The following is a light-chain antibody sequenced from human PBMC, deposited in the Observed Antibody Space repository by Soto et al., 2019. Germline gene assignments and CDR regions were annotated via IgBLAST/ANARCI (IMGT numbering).Light chain of an antibody. V-gene: IGKV3-15*01. J-gene: IGKJ5*01. CDR1: QSVSSK. Sequence: EIVMTKSPATLYVSPGERATLSCRARQSVSSKLSCYQHKPGQAPRPLIYGASTRATGIPARFSARGSGTEFTLTVRSLQSEDVAVYYWQQYNNWPPTFGPGTLLEIK. CDR3: QQYNNWPPT. CDR2: GAS.